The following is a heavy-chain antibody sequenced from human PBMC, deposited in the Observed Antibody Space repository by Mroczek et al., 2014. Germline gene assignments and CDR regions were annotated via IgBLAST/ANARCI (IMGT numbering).Heavy chain of an antibody. J-gene: IGHJ4*02. CDR1: GFTFSSYA. D-gene: IGHD6-19*01. Sequence: ESGGGLVQPGGSLRLSCAASGFTFSSYAMSWVRQAPGKGLEWVSAISGSGGSTYYADSVKGRFTISRDNSKNTLYLQMNSLRAEDTAVYYCANCHVESVYCSGRLGWGQGTPGHRLL. CDR2: ISGSGGST. CDR3: ANCHVESVYCSGRLG. V-gene: IGHV3-23*01.